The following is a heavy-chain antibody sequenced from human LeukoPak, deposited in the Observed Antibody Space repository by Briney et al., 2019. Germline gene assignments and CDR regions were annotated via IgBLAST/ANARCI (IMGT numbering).Heavy chain of an antibody. V-gene: IGHV4-59*01. Sequence: PSETLSLTCTVSGGSISSYYWSWIRQPPGKGLEWIGYIYYSGSTNYNPSLKSRVTISVDTSKNQFSLKLSSVTAADTAVYCCARESDGYDFWSGFDYWGQGTLVTVSS. CDR3: ARESDGYDFWSGFDY. CDR1: GGSISSYY. CDR2: IYYSGST. D-gene: IGHD3-3*01. J-gene: IGHJ4*02.